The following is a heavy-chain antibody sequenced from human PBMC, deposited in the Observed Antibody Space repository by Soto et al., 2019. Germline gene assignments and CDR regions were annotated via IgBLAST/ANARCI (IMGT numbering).Heavy chain of an antibody. CDR3: ARGLRSSFYGMDV. V-gene: IGHV1-2*04. Sequence: SVKVSCTASGYSITGDYMHWVQQAHGKGLEWMGWINPNGGGTNYAQKFQGWVTMTRDTSISTAYMELSRLRSDDTAVYYCARGLRSSFYGMDVWGQGTTVTVSS. CDR2: INPNGGGT. CDR1: GYSITGDY. J-gene: IGHJ6*02. D-gene: IGHD3-16*01.